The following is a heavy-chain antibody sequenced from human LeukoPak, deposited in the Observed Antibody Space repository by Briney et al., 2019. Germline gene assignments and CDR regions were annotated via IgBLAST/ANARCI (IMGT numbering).Heavy chain of an antibody. V-gene: IGHV3-66*01. Sequence: PGGSLRLSCAASGFTVSSNYMSWLRQAPGKGLEWVSVIYSGGSTYYADSVKGRFTISRDNSKNTLYLQMNSLRAEDTAVYYCARVGYGDYLYFDYWGQGTLVTVSS. CDR1: GFTVSSNY. CDR2: IYSGGST. D-gene: IGHD4-17*01. CDR3: ARVGYGDYLYFDY. J-gene: IGHJ4*02.